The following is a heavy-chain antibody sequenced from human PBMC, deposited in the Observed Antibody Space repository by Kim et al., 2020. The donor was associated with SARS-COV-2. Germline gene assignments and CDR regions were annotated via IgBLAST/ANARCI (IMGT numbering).Heavy chain of an antibody. CDR3: ARHLRGGIAVYGGYYF. CDR1: GGSISSSSYY. J-gene: IGHJ2*01. D-gene: IGHD6-19*01. CDR2: IYYSGST. V-gene: IGHV4-39*01. Sequence: SETLSLTCTVSGGSISSSSYYWGWIRQPPGKGLEWIGSIYYSGSTYYNPSLKSRVTISVDTSKNQFSLKLSSVTAADTAVYYCARHLRGGIAVYGGYYF.